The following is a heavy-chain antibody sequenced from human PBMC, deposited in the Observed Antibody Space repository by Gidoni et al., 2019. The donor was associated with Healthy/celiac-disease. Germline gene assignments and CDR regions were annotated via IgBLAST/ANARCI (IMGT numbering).Heavy chain of an antibody. V-gene: IGHV1-69*01. CDR2: IIPIFGTA. CDR3: ARAPQLWSHPIDY. J-gene: IGHJ4*02. D-gene: IGHD5-18*01. CDR1: GGTFSSYA. Sequence: QVQLVQSGAAVKTPGSSVKVSCKASGGTFSSYAISWVRQAPGQGLEWMGGIIPIFGTANYAQKFQGRVTITADESTSTAYMELSSLRSEDTAVYYCARAPQLWSHPIDYWGQGTLVTVSS.